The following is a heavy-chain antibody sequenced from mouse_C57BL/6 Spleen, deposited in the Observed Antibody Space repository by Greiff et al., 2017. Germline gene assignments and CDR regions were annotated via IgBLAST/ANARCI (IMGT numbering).Heavy chain of an antibody. CDR3: ARAPTVVADFDY. CDR2: IYPGDGDT. V-gene: IGHV1-82*01. Sequence: QVQLKQSGPELVKPGASVKISCKASGYAFSSSWMNWVKQRPGKGLEWIGRIYPGDGDTNYNGKFKGKATLTADKSSSTAYMQLSSLTSEDSAVYFCARAPTVVADFDYWGQGTTLTVSS. J-gene: IGHJ2*01. D-gene: IGHD1-1*01. CDR1: GYAFSSSW.